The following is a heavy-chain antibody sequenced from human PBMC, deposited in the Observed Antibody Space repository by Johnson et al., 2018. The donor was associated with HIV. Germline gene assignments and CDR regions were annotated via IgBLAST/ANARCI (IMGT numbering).Heavy chain of an antibody. V-gene: IGHV3-30-3*01. CDR3: ARDGVYSSPHDAFDI. Sequence: QVQLVESGGGVVQPGRSLRFSCAASGFTFSSYAMHWVRQAPGNGLEWVAVISYDGSKKYYADSVKGRFTISRDNAQNSLYLQMDNLRAEDSAVYYCARDGVYSSPHDAFDIWGQGTVVTVSS. D-gene: IGHD6-13*01. CDR2: ISYDGSKK. CDR1: GFTFSSYA. J-gene: IGHJ3*02.